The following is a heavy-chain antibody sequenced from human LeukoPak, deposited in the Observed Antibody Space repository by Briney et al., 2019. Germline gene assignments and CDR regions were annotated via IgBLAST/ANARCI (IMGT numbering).Heavy chain of an antibody. Sequence: GGSLRLSCEASGFIFSSYWMGWVRPAPGKGLEWVAFIRYDGSNKYYADSVKGRFTISRDNSKNTLYLQMNSLRAEDTAVYYCAKDYGDSGGYYYYMDVWGTGTTVTVSS. CDR1: GFIFSSYW. CDR3: AKDYGDSGGYYYYMDV. D-gene: IGHD4-17*01. CDR2: IRYDGSNK. J-gene: IGHJ6*03. V-gene: IGHV3-30*02.